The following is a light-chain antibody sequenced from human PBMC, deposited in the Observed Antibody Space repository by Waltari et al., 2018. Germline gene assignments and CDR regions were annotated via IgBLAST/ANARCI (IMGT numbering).Light chain of an antibody. Sequence: QSAVTQPASVSGSPGQSITISCTGTSSDVGGYNYVSWYQQHPGKAPKLMIYEVSNRPSGVSKRFSGSKSGNTASLTISGLQAEDEADYYCSSYTSSSTVVFGGGTKLTVL. CDR1: SSDVGGYNY. CDR3: SSYTSSSTVV. J-gene: IGLJ2*01. V-gene: IGLV2-14*01. CDR2: EVS.